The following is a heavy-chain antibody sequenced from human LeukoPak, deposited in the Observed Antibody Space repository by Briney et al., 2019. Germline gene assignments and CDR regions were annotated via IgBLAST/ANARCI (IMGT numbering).Heavy chain of an antibody. CDR2: ISWNSGSI. J-gene: IGHJ2*01. Sequence: GGSLRLSCAASRFTFDDYAMHWVRQAPGKGLEWVSGISWNSGSIGYADSVKGRFTISRDYAKNSLYLQMNSLRAEDTALYYCAKDIAAAGTGWYFDLWGRGTLVTVSS. CDR3: AKDIAAAGTGWYFDL. D-gene: IGHD6-13*01. V-gene: IGHV3-9*01. CDR1: RFTFDDYA.